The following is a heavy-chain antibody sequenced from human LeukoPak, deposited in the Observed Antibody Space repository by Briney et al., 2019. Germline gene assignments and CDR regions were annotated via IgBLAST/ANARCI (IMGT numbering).Heavy chain of an antibody. J-gene: IGHJ4*02. Sequence: SGGSLRLSCAASGFTVSSNYMNWVRQAPGKGLEWVSVIYSGGSTYYTDSVKGRFTISRDNSKNTLYLQMNSLRAEDTAVYYCARRGRGVIFDYWGQGTLVTVSS. CDR3: ARRGRGVIFDY. CDR1: GFTVSSNY. D-gene: IGHD3-10*01. CDR2: IYSGGST. V-gene: IGHV3-53*01.